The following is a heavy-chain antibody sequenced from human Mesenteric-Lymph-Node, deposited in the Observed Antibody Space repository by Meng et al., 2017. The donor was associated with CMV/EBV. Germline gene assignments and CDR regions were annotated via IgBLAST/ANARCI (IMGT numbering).Heavy chain of an antibody. V-gene: IGHV3-43D*03. Sequence: GESLKISCVASGFTFDDYTMHWVRQVPGKGLEWVSLMSWDGGTTFYTESVKGRFTISRDNSKNSLYLQMNSLRPEDTALYYCAKGYSGNYYAFDYWGQGTLVTVSS. J-gene: IGHJ4*02. CDR1: GFTFDDYT. CDR2: MSWDGGTT. D-gene: IGHD1-26*01. CDR3: AKGYSGNYYAFDY.